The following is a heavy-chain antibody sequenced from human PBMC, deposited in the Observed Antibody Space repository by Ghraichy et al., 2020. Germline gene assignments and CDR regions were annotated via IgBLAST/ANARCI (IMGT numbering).Heavy chain of an antibody. Sequence: SETLSLTCTVSGGSISNYYWTWIRQPPGKGLEWIGYISKTGTTNYNPSLKSRVTISVDTSKNQFSLNLRSVTSADTAIYYCARCGNNCANLDSWGQGTLVTVSS. CDR2: ISKTGTT. J-gene: IGHJ4*02. CDR3: ARCGNNCANLDS. CDR1: GGSISNYY. D-gene: IGHD4-23*01. V-gene: IGHV4-59*01.